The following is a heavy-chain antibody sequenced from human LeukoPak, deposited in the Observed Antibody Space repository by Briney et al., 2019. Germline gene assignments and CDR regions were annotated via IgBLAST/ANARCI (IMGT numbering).Heavy chain of an antibody. V-gene: IGHV3-30*04. CDR2: ISYDGSNK. CDR3: ARVITMVRGVIKARYYYGMDV. CDR1: GFTFSSYA. D-gene: IGHD3-10*01. Sequence: PGGSLRLSCAASGFTFSSYAMHWVRQAPGKGLEWVAVISYDGSNKYYADSVKGRFTISRDNSKHTLYLQMNSLRAEDTAVYYCARVITMVRGVIKARYYYGMDVWGKGTTVTVSS. J-gene: IGHJ6*04.